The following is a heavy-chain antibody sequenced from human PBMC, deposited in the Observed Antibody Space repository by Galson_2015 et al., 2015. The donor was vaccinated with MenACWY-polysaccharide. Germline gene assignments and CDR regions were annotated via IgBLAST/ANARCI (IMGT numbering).Heavy chain of an antibody. CDR2: IQYDGSNK. Sequence: SLRLSCAASGITASGNTFSGSGMHWVRQAPGKGLEWLAVIQYDGSNKVYADSVTGRFSISRDNSKNTLYLEMNSLRAEDTAVYYCAREGSRIVFHAFDIWGQGTMVTVSS. V-gene: IGHV3-33*01. J-gene: IGHJ3*02. D-gene: IGHD2-15*01. CDR1: GITASGNTFSGSG. CDR3: AREGSRIVFHAFDI.